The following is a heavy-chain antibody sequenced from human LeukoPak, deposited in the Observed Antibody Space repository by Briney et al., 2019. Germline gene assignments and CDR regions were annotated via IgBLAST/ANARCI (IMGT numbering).Heavy chain of an antibody. D-gene: IGHD3-3*01. CDR1: GGSISSYY. J-gene: IGHJ5*02. CDR3: ARDSVTIFAFDP. V-gene: IGHV4-59*01. Sequence: SETLSLTCTVSGGSISSYYWSWIRQPPGKGLEWNGYSYYSGSTNYNPSLKSRVTISVDTSKNQFSLKLSSVTAADTAVYYCARDSVTIFAFDPWGQGTLVTVSS. CDR2: SYYSGST.